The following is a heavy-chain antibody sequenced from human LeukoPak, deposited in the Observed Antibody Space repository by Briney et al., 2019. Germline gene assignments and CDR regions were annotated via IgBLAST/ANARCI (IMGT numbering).Heavy chain of an antibody. Sequence: GNSLRLSCSSSGFTFITHGIHWVLQAPGKRLQWVAVIWADGSHKYYADSVKGRFTISRDNSKSTVYLQMNSLRVEDTSVYFCARDPPDSGWAFWTWGQGTLVTVFS. CDR3: ARDPPDSGWAFWT. J-gene: IGHJ5*02. V-gene: IGHV3-33*01. D-gene: IGHD6-19*01. CDR1: GFTFITHG. CDR2: IWADGSHK.